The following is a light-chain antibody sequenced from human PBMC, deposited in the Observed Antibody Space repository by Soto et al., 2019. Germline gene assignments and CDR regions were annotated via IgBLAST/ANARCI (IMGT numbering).Light chain of an antibody. CDR3: CSYVGNFSWL. CDR1: RNDVGAYNY. J-gene: IGLJ2*01. V-gene: IGLV2-11*01. Sequence: QSALTQPRSVSGSPGQSVTISCTGTRNDVGAYNYVSWFQQHPDKAPKLMIYDVTKRPSGVPDRFSGSKSGNTASLTISGLQAEDEADYYCCSYVGNFSWLFGGGTKPTVL. CDR2: DVT.